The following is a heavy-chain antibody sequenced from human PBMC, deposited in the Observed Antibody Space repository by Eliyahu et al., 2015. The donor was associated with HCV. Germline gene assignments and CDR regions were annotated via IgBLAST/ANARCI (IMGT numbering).Heavy chain of an antibody. J-gene: IGHJ6*02. V-gene: IGHV4-39*01. CDR2: IYYSGTT. CDR3: ARVRFEDYYYGMDV. Sequence: QLQLQESGPGLVKPSATLSLTCTVSGGSISTSSYYWGWIRQPPGKGLEWIGSIYYSGTTYYNPSLKSRVTISVDTSKNQFSLKLSSVTAADTAVYYCARVRFEDYYYGMDVWGQGTTVTVSS. D-gene: IGHD3-16*01. CDR1: GGSISTSSYY.